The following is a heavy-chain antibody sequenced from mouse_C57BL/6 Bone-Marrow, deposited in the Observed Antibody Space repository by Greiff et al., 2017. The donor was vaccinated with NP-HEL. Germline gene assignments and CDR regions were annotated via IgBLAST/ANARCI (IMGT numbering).Heavy chain of an antibody. CDR1: GFTFSDYY. Sequence: EVKLVESEGGLVQPGSSMKLSCTASGFTFSDYYMAWVRQVPEKGLEWVANINYDGSSTYYLDSLKSRFIISRDNAKNILYLQMSSLKSEDTATYYCARDMGYYGSSSRPNYWYFDVWGTGTTVTVSS. CDR3: ARDMGYYGSSSRPNYWYFDV. V-gene: IGHV5-16*01. CDR2: INYDGSST. D-gene: IGHD1-1*01. J-gene: IGHJ1*03.